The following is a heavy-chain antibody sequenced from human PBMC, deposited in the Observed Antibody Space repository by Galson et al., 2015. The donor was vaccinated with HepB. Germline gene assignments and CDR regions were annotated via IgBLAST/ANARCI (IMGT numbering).Heavy chain of an antibody. D-gene: IGHD6-13*01. CDR1: GVTFSIYA. CDR2: ITANSDTR. CDR3: ATGQQLGL. Sequence: ALRLSCAASGVTFSIYARSWVGQAPGKGLEWVSKITANSDTRDYAESVERWFTIFRDNAKDTVYLQMSSLRAEDTALYYCATGQQLGLWGQGTLVTVSS. J-gene: IGHJ4*02. V-gene: IGHV3-23*01.